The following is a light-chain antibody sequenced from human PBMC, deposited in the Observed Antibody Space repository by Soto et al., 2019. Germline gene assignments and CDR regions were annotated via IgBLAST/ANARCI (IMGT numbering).Light chain of an antibody. CDR2: EVS. V-gene: IGLV2-8*01. J-gene: IGLJ1*01. CDR1: SSDVGAYNY. Sequence: SVLTQPPSASGSPGQSVAISCTGTSSDVGAYNYVAWYQQHPGKVPKLMTYEVSKRPSGVPDRFSGSKSGNTASLTVSGLQADDEADYYCSSYAGSDVFVFGTGTKVTVL. CDR3: SSYAGSDVFV.